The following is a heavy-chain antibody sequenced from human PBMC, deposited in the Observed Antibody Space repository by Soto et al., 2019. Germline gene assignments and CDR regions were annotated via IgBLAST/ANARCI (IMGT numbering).Heavy chain of an antibody. D-gene: IGHD3-16*01. V-gene: IGHV4-34*01. CDR1: GGSFSGYY. CDR3: GVGDNWFDP. CDR2: INHSGST. Sequence: SEALSLTCAVYGGSFSGYYWSWIRQPPGKGLEWIGEINHSGSTNYNPSLKSRVTISVDTSKNQFSLKLSSVTAADTAVYYCGVGDNWFDPWGQGTLVTVSS. J-gene: IGHJ5*02.